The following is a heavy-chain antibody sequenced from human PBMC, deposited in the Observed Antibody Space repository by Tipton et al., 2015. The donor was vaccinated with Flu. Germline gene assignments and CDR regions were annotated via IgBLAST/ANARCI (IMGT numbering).Heavy chain of an antibody. D-gene: IGHD6-13*01. CDR1: GDSVSSNSAA. CDR2: TYYRSKWYN. Sequence: GLVKPSQTLSLTCAISGDSVSSNSAAWNWIRQPPSRGLEWLGRTYYRSKWYNDYAVSVKSRITINPDTSKNQFSLQLNSVTPEDTAVYYCARDSTLPGIAAAGNFDYWGQGTLVTVSS. J-gene: IGHJ4*02. CDR3: ARDSTLPGIAAAGNFDY. V-gene: IGHV6-1*01.